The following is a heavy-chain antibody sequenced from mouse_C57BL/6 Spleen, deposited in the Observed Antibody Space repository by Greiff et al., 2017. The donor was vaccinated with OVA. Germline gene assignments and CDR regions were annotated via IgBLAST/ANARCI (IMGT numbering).Heavy chain of an antibody. D-gene: IGHD3-2*02. CDR2: IYPGDGDT. CDR1: GYAFSSSW. Sequence: QVQLKESGPELVKPGASVKISCKASGYAFSSSWMNWVKQRPGKGLEWIGRIYPGDGDTNYNGKFKGKATLTADKSSSTAYMQLSSLTSEDSAVYFCARETAQATEYAMDYWGQGTSVTVSS. CDR3: ARETAQATEYAMDY. V-gene: IGHV1-82*01. J-gene: IGHJ4*01.